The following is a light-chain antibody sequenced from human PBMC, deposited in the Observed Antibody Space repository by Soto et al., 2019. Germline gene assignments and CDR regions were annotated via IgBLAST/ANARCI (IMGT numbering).Light chain of an antibody. V-gene: IGKV1-5*01. Sequence: DIQMTQSPSSLSASVGDRVTITCRASQGIGSYLAWYQQKPGKAPKIXIYDASSLESGVLSRFSGSGSGTEFTLTISSLQPDDFATYYCQHYNSYSEAFGQGTKVDIK. CDR3: QHYNSYSEA. CDR1: QGIGSY. J-gene: IGKJ1*01. CDR2: DAS.